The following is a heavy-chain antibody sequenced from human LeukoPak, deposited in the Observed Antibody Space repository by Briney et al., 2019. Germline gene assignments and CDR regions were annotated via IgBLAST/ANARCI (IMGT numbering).Heavy chain of an antibody. D-gene: IGHD3-10*01. J-gene: IGHJ4*02. CDR1: SGSIRTSY. CDR2: IYYSGST. Sequence: PSETLSLTCTVSSGSIRTSYCSWIRQPPGKGLEWIGYIYYSGSTYYNPSLQSRVTMSVDTSKNQFSLKLSSVTAVDTAVYYCARKENVYYYFDYWGQGTLVTVSS. V-gene: IGHV4-59*12. CDR3: ARKENVYYYFDY.